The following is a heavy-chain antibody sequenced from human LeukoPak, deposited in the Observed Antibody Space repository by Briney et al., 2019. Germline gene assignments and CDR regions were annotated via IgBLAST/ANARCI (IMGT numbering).Heavy chain of an antibody. Sequence: PSETLSLTCTVSGGSISSYYYWGWIRQPPGKGLEWIGNIYFSGSTYYNPSLKSRVTISVDTSKNQFSLKLSSVTAADTAVYYCARSFTWSYGSGSYEGFDYWGQGTLVTVSS. CDR1: GGSISSYYY. CDR3: ARSFTWSYGSGSYEGFDY. D-gene: IGHD3-10*01. V-gene: IGHV4-39*07. J-gene: IGHJ4*02. CDR2: IYFSGST.